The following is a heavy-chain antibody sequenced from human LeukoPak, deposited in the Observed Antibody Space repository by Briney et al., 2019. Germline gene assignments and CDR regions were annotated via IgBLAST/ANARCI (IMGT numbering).Heavy chain of an antibody. V-gene: IGHV1-18*01. CDR2: ISAYNGNT. CDR1: GYTFTSYG. CDR3: ARDGSPRHYYYYMDV. J-gene: IGHJ6*03. Sequence: ASVKVSCKASGYTFTSYGISWVRQAPGQGLEWMGWISAYNGNTNYAQNLQGRVTMTTDTSTSTVYMELSSLRSEDTAVYYCARDGSPRHYYYYMDVWGKGTTVTVSS. D-gene: IGHD6-13*01.